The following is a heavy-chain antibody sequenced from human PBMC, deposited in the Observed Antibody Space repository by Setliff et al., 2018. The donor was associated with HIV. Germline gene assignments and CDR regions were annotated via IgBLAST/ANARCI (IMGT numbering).Heavy chain of an antibody. CDR3: ARQERYCTSADCYRYFNY. Sequence: SETLSLTCTVSGGSISSHYWSWIRQSPKTGLEWIGYIYASGVTSYNPSLKSRVTISIDTSKNQFSLKLNSMTAADTAVYYCARQERYCTSADCYRYFNYWGQGTLVTVSS. CDR1: GGSISSHY. V-gene: IGHV4-4*09. CDR2: IYASGVT. D-gene: IGHD2-2*02. J-gene: IGHJ4*02.